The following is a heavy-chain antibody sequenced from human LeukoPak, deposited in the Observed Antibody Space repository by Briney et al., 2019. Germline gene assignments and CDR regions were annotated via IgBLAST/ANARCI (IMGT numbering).Heavy chain of an antibody. J-gene: IGHJ4*02. D-gene: IGHD3-10*01. V-gene: IGHV3-30*03. Sequence: PGGSLRLSCAASGFTFSSYSMNWVRQAPGKGLEWVAAISYDGSNKYYADSVKGRFTISRDNAKNTQHLEMNSLRAEDTAVYYCARDRIGTMVRGVIIRPGGYFDYWGQGTLVTVSS. CDR1: GFTFSSYS. CDR3: ARDRIGTMVRGVIIRPGGYFDY. CDR2: ISYDGSNK.